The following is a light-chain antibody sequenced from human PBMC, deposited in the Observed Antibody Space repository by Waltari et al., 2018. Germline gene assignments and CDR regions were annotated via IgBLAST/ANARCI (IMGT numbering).Light chain of an antibody. V-gene: IGLV2-14*01. Sequence: QSALTQPASVSGSPGQSITISCTGTSSDVGSYNYVSWYQQHPGKAPKLMISEVSNRPSGVSNRFSGSKSGNTASLTISGPQAEDEADYYCASYTSSSTIFGGGTNLTVL. CDR3: ASYTSSSTI. CDR2: EVS. J-gene: IGLJ2*01. CDR1: SSDVGSYNY.